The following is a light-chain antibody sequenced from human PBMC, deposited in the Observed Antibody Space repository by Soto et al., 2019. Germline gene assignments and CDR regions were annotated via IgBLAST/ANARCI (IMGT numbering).Light chain of an antibody. V-gene: IGKV3-15*01. Sequence: EIVMTQSPATLPVSPGERVTLSCRASQSVSSKLAWYQQKPGQAPRLLIYGASTRATGVPARFSGSGSGTDFTLTINSLQSEDFAVYYCQQCNNWPAYTFGQGTKLEIK. CDR1: QSVSSK. CDR2: GAS. J-gene: IGKJ2*01. CDR3: QQCNNWPAYT.